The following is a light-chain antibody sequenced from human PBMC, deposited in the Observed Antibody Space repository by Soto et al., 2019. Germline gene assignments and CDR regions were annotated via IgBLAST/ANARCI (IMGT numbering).Light chain of an antibody. CDR3: AAWGDCLSGCV. CDR2: SNN. Sequence: QSVLTEPPSASGTPGQRVTISCSGSSSNIGSNTVNWYQQLPGTAPKLLIYSNNQRPSGVPERFSGSKSGTSASLAISGLQSADEADYDCAAWGDCLSGCVFGTGSKVTVL. J-gene: IGLJ1*01. V-gene: IGLV1-44*01. CDR1: SSNIGSNT.